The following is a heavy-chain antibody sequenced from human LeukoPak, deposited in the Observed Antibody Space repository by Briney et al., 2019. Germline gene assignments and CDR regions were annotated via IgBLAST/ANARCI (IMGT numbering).Heavy chain of an antibody. J-gene: IGHJ3*02. Sequence: GASVKVSCKASGDTFTGYYMHWVRQAPGQGLEWMGRMNPNSGGTNYAQKFQGRVTMTRDTSISTAYMELSRLRSDDTAVYYCASGPITFGGVIVPLDAFDIWGQGTMVTVSS. CDR2: MNPNSGGT. V-gene: IGHV1-2*06. CDR3: ASGPITFGGVIVPLDAFDI. D-gene: IGHD3-16*02. CDR1: GDTFTGYY.